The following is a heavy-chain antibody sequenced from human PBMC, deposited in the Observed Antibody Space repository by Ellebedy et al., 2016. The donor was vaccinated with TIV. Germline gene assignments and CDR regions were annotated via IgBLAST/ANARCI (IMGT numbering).Heavy chain of an antibody. CDR3: ARHPQSSSGASYWYFDL. V-gene: IGHV5-10-1*01. J-gene: IGHJ2*01. Sequence: GESLKISCKGSGYSFTTFWISWVRQMPGKGLEWMGRIDPSDSYTNYSPSFQGHVTISADKSISTAYLQWSSLKASDTAMYYCARHPQSSSGASYWYFDLWGRGTLVTVSS. D-gene: IGHD4-17*01. CDR1: GYSFTTFW. CDR2: IDPSDSYT.